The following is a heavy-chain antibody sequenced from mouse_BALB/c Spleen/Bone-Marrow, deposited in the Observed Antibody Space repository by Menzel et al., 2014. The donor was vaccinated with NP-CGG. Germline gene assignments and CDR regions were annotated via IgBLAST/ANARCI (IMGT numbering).Heavy chain of an antibody. CDR2: IYPSSGST. D-gene: IGHD2-4*01. V-gene: IGHV1S22*01. Sequence: LKESGSELVRPGASVKLSCKASGYTFTSYWMHWVKQRPGQGLEWIGNIYPSSGSTNYDEKFKSKATLTVDTSSSTACMQLSSLTSEDSAVYYCTKGLPSAYWGQGTLVTVSA. CDR3: TKGLPSAY. J-gene: IGHJ3*01. CDR1: GYTFTSYW.